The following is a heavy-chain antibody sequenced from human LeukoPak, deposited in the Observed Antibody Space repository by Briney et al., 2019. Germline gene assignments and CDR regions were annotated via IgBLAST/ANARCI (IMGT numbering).Heavy chain of an antibody. V-gene: IGHV3-74*01. D-gene: IGHD6-19*01. J-gene: IGHJ3*02. CDR2: IKSDGSST. CDR3: ARVGAVAGAFDI. CDR1: GFTFSNYW. Sequence: GGSLRLSCAASGFTFSNYWMHWVRQAPGKGLVWVSRIKSDGSSTSYADSVKGRFTISRDNAKHTLYLQMNSLRAEDTAVYYCARVGAVAGAFDIWGQGTMVTVPS.